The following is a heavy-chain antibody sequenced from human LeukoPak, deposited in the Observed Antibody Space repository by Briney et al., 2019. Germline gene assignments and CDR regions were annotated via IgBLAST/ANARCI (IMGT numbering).Heavy chain of an antibody. D-gene: IGHD7-27*01. CDR3: TAGTGYTDFDY. CDR1: GFTFSNAW. CDR2: IKSKKDGGAI. Sequence: GGSLRLSCAASGFTFSNAWMSWVRQAPGKGLEWVGRIKSKKDGGAIDYAAPVKGRITVSRDDSKNILYLQMNSLKIEDTAVYYCTAGTGYTDFDYWGQGTLVTVSS. J-gene: IGHJ4*02. V-gene: IGHV3-15*01.